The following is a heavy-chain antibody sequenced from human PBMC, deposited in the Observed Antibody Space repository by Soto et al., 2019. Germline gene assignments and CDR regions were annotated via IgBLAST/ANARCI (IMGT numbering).Heavy chain of an antibody. CDR1: GGSINNYY. CDR2: IYYSGRT. J-gene: IGHJ4*02. D-gene: IGHD1-26*01. V-gene: IGHV4-59*08. CDR3: ARWNSWFGGSYVDY. Sequence: PSETLSLTCTVSGGSINNYYWSWIRQPPGKGLEWIGYIYYSGRTSYNPSLKSRVTISVDTSKNQFSLRLYSVTAADTALYFCARWNSWFGGSYVDYWGQGALVTVS.